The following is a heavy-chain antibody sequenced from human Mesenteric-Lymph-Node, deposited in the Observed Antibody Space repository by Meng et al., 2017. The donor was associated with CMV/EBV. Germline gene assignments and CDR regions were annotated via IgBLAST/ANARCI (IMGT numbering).Heavy chain of an antibody. V-gene: IGHV3-20*01. CDR3: ARAIDSYLLRAFDI. CDR1: GFVYDDFG. Sequence: GGPLRLSCAASGFVYDDFGMFWVRQAPGEGLEWVSGINWNGDSTSYADSVKGRFTISRDNAKNALYLQMNSLRAEDTALYHCARAIDSYLLRAFDIWGQGTMVTVSS. CDR2: INWNGDST. D-gene: IGHD3-10*01. J-gene: IGHJ3*02.